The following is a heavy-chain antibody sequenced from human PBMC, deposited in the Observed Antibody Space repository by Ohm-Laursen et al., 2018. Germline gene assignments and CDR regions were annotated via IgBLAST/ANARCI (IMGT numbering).Heavy chain of an antibody. CDR3: AKDPDYYDSSGYVY. Sequence: SLRLSCTASGFTFNSYAMTWVRQAPGKGLEWVAVISYDGSNKYYADSVKGRFTISRDNSKNTLYLQMNSLRAEDTAVYYCAKDPDYYDSSGYVYWGQGTLVTVSS. CDR1: GFTFNSYA. D-gene: IGHD3-22*01. V-gene: IGHV3-30*18. J-gene: IGHJ4*02. CDR2: ISYDGSNK.